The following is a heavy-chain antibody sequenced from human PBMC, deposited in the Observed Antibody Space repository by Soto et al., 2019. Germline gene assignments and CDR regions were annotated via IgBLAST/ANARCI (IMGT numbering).Heavy chain of an antibody. CDR3: AKALFTMVRGDDAFDI. J-gene: IGHJ3*02. D-gene: IGHD3-10*01. V-gene: IGHV3-9*01. CDR2: ISWNSGSI. Sequence: EVQLVESGGGLVQPGRSLRLSCAASGFTFDDYAMHWVRQAPGKGLEWVSGISWNSGSIGYADSVKGRFTISRDNAKNSLYLQMNSLRAEDTALYYCAKALFTMVRGDDAFDIWGQGTMVTVSS. CDR1: GFTFDDYA.